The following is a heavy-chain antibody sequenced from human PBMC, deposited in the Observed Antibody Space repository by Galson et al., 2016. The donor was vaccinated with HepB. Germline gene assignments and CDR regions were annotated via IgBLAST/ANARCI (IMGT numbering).Heavy chain of an antibody. CDR2: ISYDGSYK. J-gene: IGHJ4*02. CDR3: AKDYIMMTGTGGPDY. V-gene: IGHV3-30*18. D-gene: IGHD3-16*01. Sequence: SLRLSCAASGFTFSRYGIHWVRQAQGKGLEWVAVISYDGSYKFYADSVRGRFTISRDNSEDTVYLQMNSLRAEDTAVYYCAKDYIMMTGTGGPDYWGQGTLVSVSS. CDR1: GFTFSRYG.